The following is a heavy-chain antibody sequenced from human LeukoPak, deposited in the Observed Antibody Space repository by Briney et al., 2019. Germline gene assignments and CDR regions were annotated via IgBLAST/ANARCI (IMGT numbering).Heavy chain of an antibody. J-gene: IGHJ6*03. D-gene: IGHD1-26*01. V-gene: IGHV4-38-2*01. CDR2: IYHSGST. CDR1: GYSISSGYY. Sequence: PSETLSLTCAVSGYSISSGYYWGWIRQPPGKGLEWIGSIYHSGSTYYNPSPKSRVTISVDTSKNQFSLKLSSVTAADTAVYYCARPGIVGYYYYYMDVWGKGTTVTVSS. CDR3: ARPGIVGYYYYYMDV.